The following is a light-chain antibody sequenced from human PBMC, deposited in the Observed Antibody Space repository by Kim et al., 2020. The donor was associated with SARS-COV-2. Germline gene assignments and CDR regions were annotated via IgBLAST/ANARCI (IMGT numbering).Light chain of an antibody. CDR2: EVN. CDR3: SSFAGRNTFGV. CDR1: NSDIGGYKY. Sequence: QSALTQSPSASGSPGQSVTITCTGTNSDIGGYKYVSWYQQHPGKAPRLMIFEVNKRPSGVPDRFSGSKSGNTASLTVSGLQAEDEADYYCSSFAGRNTFGVFGGGTKLTVL. V-gene: IGLV2-8*01. J-gene: IGLJ3*02.